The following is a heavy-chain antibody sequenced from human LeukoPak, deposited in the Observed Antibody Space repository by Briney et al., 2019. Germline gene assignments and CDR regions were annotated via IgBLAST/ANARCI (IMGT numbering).Heavy chain of an antibody. Sequence: SGGSLRLSCAASGFTFSSYSMNWVRQAPGKGLEWISYISSRSNTIYYAGSVKGRFTISRDNAKKSLYLQMNSLRAEDTAVYYCARGSDDSSGYYLGAGARADYWSQGTLVTVSS. CDR1: GFTFSSYS. D-gene: IGHD3-22*01. CDR3: ARGSDDSSGYYLGAGARADY. J-gene: IGHJ4*02. V-gene: IGHV3-48*01. CDR2: ISSRSNTI.